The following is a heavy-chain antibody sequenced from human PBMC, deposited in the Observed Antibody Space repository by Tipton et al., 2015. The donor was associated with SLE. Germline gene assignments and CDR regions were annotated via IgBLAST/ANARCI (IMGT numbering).Heavy chain of an antibody. V-gene: IGHV3-33*01. CDR2: IWYDGSNK. D-gene: IGHD2-8*01. Sequence: SLRLSCAASGFTFSSYGMHWVRQAPGKGLEWVAVIWYDGSNKYYADSVKGRFTVSRDNSKNMMYLQMNSLRDEDTAVYYCARDPLWVMVYAAAFDVWGQGTMVTVSS. CDR1: GFTFSSYG. CDR3: ARDPLWVMVYAAAFDV. J-gene: IGHJ3*01.